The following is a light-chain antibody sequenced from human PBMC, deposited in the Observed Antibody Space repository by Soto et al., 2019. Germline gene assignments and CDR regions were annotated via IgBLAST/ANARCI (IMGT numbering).Light chain of an antibody. V-gene: IGKV3-20*01. Sequence: EIVLTQSRGSLSLSPGERATLSCRSSQSVISSYLAWYQQKPGQAPRLLIYDASSRATGIPDRFSGGGSGTDFTLTISRLEPEDFAVYSCPQYNHWPRTFGQGTKVDIK. J-gene: IGKJ1*01. CDR3: PQYNHWPRT. CDR1: QSVISSY. CDR2: DAS.